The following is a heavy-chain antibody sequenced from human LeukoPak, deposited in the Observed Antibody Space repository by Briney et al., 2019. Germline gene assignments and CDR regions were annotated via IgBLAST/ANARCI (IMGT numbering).Heavy chain of an antibody. CDR2: IYYSGST. D-gene: IGHD1-26*01. Sequence: PSETLSLTCTVSGGSLSSYYWSWIRQPPGKGLEWIGYIYYSGSTNYNPSLKSRVTISVDTSKNQFSLKLSSVTAADTAVYYCAGSGSYDYFDYWGQGTLVTVSS. V-gene: IGHV4-59*01. CDR1: GGSLSSYY. J-gene: IGHJ4*02. CDR3: AGSGSYDYFDY.